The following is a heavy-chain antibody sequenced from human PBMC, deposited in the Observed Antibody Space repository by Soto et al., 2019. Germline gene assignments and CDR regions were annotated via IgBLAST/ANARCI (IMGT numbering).Heavy chain of an antibody. Sequence: GGSLRLSCAASGFTFSSYWMSWVRQAPGKGLEWVANIKQDGSEKYYVDSVKGRFTISRDNAKNSLYLQMNSLRAEDTAVYYCARPVSRGYCSGGSCYGWFDPWGQGTLVTVSS. D-gene: IGHD2-15*01. CDR3: ARPVSRGYCSGGSCYGWFDP. CDR1: GFTFSSYW. J-gene: IGHJ5*02. V-gene: IGHV3-7*01. CDR2: IKQDGSEK.